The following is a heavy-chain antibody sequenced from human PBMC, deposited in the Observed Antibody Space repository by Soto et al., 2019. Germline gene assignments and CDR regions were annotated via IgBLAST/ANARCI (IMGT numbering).Heavy chain of an antibody. CDR1: GGSISSYY. D-gene: IGHD3-3*01. V-gene: IGHV4-4*07. Sequence: SETLSLTCTVSGGSISSYYWSWIRQPAGKGLEWIGRIYTSGSTNYNPSLKSRVTMSVDTSKNQFSLKLSSVTAADTAVYYCARDQVGDVWSGYYNGINWFDPWGQGTLVTVSS. J-gene: IGHJ5*02. CDR2: IYTSGST. CDR3: ARDQVGDVWSGYYNGINWFDP.